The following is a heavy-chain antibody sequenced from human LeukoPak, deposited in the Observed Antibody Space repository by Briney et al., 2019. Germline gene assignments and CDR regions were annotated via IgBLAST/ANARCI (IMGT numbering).Heavy chain of an antibody. CDR1: GFTFSSYE. CDR3: ARDDHYYDSSGYYLGYASYFDY. D-gene: IGHD3-22*01. V-gene: IGHV3-48*03. J-gene: IGHJ4*02. Sequence: GGSLRLSCAASGFTFSSYEMNWVRQAPGKGLEWVSYISSSGSTIYYADSVKGRFTISRDNAKNSLYLQMHSLRAEDTAVYYCARDDHYYDSSGYYLGYASYFDYWGQGTLVTVSS. CDR2: ISSSGSTI.